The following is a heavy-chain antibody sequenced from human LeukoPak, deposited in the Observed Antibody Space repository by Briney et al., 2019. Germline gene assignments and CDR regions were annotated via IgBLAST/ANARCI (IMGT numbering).Heavy chain of an antibody. CDR3: ARSRAEKVPVWGSYRHHDAFDI. J-gene: IGHJ3*02. CDR2: IYPGYSDT. CDR1: GYSFPNYW. D-gene: IGHD3-16*02. Sequence: GESLKIPCKGSGYSFPNYWIGWVRQMPGKGLEWMGIIYPGYSDTTYKPSFQGQVTISADKSISTAYLQWSSLKASDTAMYYCARSRAEKVPVWGSYRHHDAFDIWGQGTRVTVSP. V-gene: IGHV5-51*01.